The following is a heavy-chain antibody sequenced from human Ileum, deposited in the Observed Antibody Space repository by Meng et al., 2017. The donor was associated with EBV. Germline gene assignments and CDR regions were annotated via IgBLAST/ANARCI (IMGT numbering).Heavy chain of an antibody. CDR1: VCSIGGVHG. CDR2: IFHTGST. V-gene: IGHV4-4*03. D-gene: IGHD3-10*01. Sequence: LQLVCPALGQPPTTVSHACPVSVCSIGGVHGSSWGRQHPGKGLYCIGVIFHTGSTNSNPSLKGRVTVSVDNSKQQFSLNLNSVTAADTALYYCAAHIGKNYGPYDYWGQGTLVTVSS. CDR3: AAHIGKNYGPYDY. J-gene: IGHJ4*02.